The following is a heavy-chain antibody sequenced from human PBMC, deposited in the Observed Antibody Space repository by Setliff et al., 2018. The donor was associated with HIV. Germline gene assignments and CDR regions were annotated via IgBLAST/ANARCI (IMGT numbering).Heavy chain of an antibody. CDR3: ARAPRGVGSSSHFDY. CDR1: ESSFSNYD. V-gene: IGHV1-8*02. Sequence: ASVKVSCKPSESSFSNYDINWVRQATGQGLEWMGWMNPNSGNTGYAQKFQGRVTMTRNTSISTAYMQLSSLRSEDTAVYFCARAPRGVGSSSHFDYWGRGTLVTVSS. D-gene: IGHD2-2*01. CDR2: MNPNSGNT. J-gene: IGHJ4*02.